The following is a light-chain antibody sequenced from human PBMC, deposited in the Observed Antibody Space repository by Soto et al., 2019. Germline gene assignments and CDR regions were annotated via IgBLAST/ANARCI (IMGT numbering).Light chain of an antibody. CDR3: QQYGSSPLYT. V-gene: IGKV3-20*01. J-gene: IGKJ2*01. CDR1: QSVSSSY. Sequence: EIVLTQSPGTLSFSPGERATLSCRASQSVSSSYLAWYKPKPGQAPRLLIYGASSRATGIPDRFSGSGSGTDFTLTISRLEPEDFAVYYCQQYGSSPLYTCGQGTKLEIK. CDR2: GAS.